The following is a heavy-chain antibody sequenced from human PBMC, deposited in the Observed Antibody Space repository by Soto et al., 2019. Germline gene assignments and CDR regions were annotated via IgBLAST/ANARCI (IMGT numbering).Heavy chain of an antibody. Sequence: SETLSLTCTFSGGSISTYYWNWIRQPPGKGLEWIGYIYYSGTTNYSPSLKSRLTISVDTSKNQFSLKLDSVTAADTAVYYCARGGWFGELPLYYYYYGMDVWGQGTTVTVSS. J-gene: IGHJ6*02. CDR2: IYYSGTT. D-gene: IGHD3-10*01. CDR1: GGSISTYY. V-gene: IGHV4-59*01. CDR3: ARGGWFGELPLYYYYYGMDV.